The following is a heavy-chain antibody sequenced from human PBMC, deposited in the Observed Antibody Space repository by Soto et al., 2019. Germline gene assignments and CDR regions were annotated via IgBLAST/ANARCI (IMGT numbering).Heavy chain of an antibody. Sequence: PGGSLRLSFAASGFTFSSDAMNWFRQAPGKGLEWVSGVSGNGGSTSYADSVKGRFTISRDNSKNTLYLQMSSLRAEDTAVYYCAKRACSSGWYVYYMDVWGKGTPVTVSS. D-gene: IGHD6-13*01. CDR1: GFTFSSDA. CDR3: AKRACSSGWYVYYMDV. V-gene: IGHV3-23*01. J-gene: IGHJ6*03. CDR2: VSGNGGST.